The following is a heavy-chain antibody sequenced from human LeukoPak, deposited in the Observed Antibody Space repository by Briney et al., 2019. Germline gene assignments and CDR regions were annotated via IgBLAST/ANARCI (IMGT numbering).Heavy chain of an antibody. V-gene: IGHV1-3*02. J-gene: IGHJ4*02. Sequence: ASVKVSCKASGYTFTSYAMHWVRQAPGQRLEWMGWSNAGNGNTKYSQEFQGRVTITRNTSISTAYMELSSLRSEDTAVYYCAREATYYYDSSGYSHTYFDYWGQGTLVTVSS. CDR3: AREATYYYDSSGYSHTYFDY. D-gene: IGHD3-22*01. CDR1: GYTFTSYA. CDR2: SNAGNGNT.